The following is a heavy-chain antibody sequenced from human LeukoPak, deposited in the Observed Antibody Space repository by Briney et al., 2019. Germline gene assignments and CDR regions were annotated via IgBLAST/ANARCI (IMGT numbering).Heavy chain of an antibody. CDR3: ARGRKPRYYFDY. Sequence: GASVKVSCKASGYTFTSYDMNWVRQATGQGLEWMGWMNPNSGNTGYAQKYQGRVTMTRNTSISTAYMELSSLRSEDTAVYYCARGRKPRYYFDYWGLGNLVTVSS. CDR2: MNPNSGNT. V-gene: IGHV1-8*01. CDR1: GYTFTSYD. J-gene: IGHJ4*02.